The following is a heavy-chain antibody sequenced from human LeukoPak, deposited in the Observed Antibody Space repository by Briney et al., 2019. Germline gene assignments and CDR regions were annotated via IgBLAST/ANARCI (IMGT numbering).Heavy chain of an antibody. J-gene: IGHJ5*02. V-gene: IGHV3-30*02. CDR2: IRYDGSNK. D-gene: IGHD6-19*01. CDR3: AKDSYRSGWYNWFDP. Sequence: GGSLRLSCAASGFTFSSYGMHWVRQAPGKGLEWVAFIRYDGSNKYYADSVKGRFTISRDNSKNTLYLQMNSLRAEDTALYYCAKDSYRSGWYNWFDPWGQGTLVTVSS. CDR1: GFTFSSYG.